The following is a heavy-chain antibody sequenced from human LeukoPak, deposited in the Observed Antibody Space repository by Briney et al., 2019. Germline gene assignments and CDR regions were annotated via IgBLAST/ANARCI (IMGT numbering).Heavy chain of an antibody. CDR3: ARAAETYYDFWSGYSNWFDP. CDR2: IYYSGSA. V-gene: IGHV4-39*01. CDR1: GGSISRSSYY. J-gene: IGHJ5*02. Sequence: SETLSLTCTVSGGSISRSSYYWGWIRQPPGKGLEWIGSIYYSGSAYYNPSLKSRVTISVDTSKNQFSLKLSSVTAADTAVYYCARAAETYYDFWSGYSNWFDPWGQGTLVTVSS. D-gene: IGHD3-3*01.